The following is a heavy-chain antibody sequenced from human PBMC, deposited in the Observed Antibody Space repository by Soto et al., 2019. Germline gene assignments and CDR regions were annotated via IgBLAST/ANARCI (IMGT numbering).Heavy chain of an antibody. D-gene: IGHD2-15*01. CDR2: ICSGGTT. J-gene: IGHJ5*01. CDR1: GGSISSSSYY. Sequence: SETLSLTCTVSGGSISSSSYYWGWIRQPPGKGLEWIGSICSGGTTYYNPSLKSRVTISVHTPKKQFSLKVNSVTAADTAVYYCARIERAAATDCWFDSCRQRTLVTVSS. V-gene: IGHV4-39*01. CDR3: ARIERAAATDCWFDS.